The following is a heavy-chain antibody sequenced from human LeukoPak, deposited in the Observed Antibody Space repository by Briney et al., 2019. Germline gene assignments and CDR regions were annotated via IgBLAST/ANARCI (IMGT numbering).Heavy chain of an antibody. V-gene: IGHV3-30*02. CDR3: ARDRGKDYFDS. D-gene: IGHD4-23*01. J-gene: IGHJ4*02. CDR1: GLTFISHG. CDR2: VRNDGSDT. Sequence: GGSLRLSCTTSGLTFISHGFHWLRQVVGKRLEWVAFVRNDGSDTYHANSVKGRFSISRDDSKNTLYLQMNSLRAEDTAIYYCARDRGKDYFDSWGQGTQVIVSS.